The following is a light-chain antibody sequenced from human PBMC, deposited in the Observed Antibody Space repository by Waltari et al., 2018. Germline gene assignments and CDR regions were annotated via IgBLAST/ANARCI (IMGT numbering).Light chain of an antibody. V-gene: IGKV3-20*01. Sequence: CSAIWRPSQCLAGYQQKPGQSPRLLIDGAPTRATGSPDRFSVSGSRTHFNLTISGLEPEEVTLYDCEKYDRLPATFGQETKVE. J-gene: IGKJ1*01. CDR2: GAP. CDR1: WRPSQC. CDR3: EKYDRLPAT.